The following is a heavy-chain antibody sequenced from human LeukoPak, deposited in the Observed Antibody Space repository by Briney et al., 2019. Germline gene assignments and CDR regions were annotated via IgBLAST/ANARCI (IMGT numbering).Heavy chain of an antibody. CDR3: ARSYGGSSGYNHHFDY. CDR1: GFTFSSYA. Sequence: GRSLRLSCAASGFTFSSYAMHWVRQAPGKGLEWVAVISYDGSNKYYADCVKGRFAISRDSSKNTLYLQMNSLRAEDTAVYYCARSYGGSSGYNHHFDYWGQGTLVTVSS. V-gene: IGHV3-30*01. D-gene: IGHD3-22*01. CDR2: ISYDGSNK. J-gene: IGHJ4*02.